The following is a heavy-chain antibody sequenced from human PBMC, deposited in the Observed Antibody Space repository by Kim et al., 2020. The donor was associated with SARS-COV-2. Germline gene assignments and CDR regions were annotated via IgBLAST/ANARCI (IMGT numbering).Heavy chain of an antibody. CDR3: ARESPILTF. V-gene: IGHV3-23*01. CDR1: GFTFSSHA. CDR2: LDPSGAST. Sequence: GGSLRLSCAASGFTFSSHAMSWVRQAPGKGLEWVSALDPSGASTYYADSVKGRFTISRDNSKNTLFVQMNSLRAEDTAVYYCARESPILTFWGQGTLVT. J-gene: IGHJ4*02.